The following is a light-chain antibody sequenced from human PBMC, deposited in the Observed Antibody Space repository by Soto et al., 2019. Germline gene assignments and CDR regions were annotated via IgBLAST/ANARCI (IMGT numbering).Light chain of an antibody. CDR3: SSYAGTNIDVV. J-gene: IGLJ2*01. Sequence: QSALTQPPSASGSPGQSVTISCTGTSNDVGGYVYVSWYQQYPGKAPKLMIYEVNKRASGVPDRFSGSKSGNIASLTVSGLQAEDEADYYCSSYAGTNIDVVFGGGTKLTVL. CDR1: SNDVGGYVY. CDR2: EVN. V-gene: IGLV2-8*01.